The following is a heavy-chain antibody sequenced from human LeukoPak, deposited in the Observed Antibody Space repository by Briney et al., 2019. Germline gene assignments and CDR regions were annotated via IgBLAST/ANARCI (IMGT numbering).Heavy chain of an antibody. D-gene: IGHD3-10*01. J-gene: IGHJ5*02. Sequence: GGSLRLSCAASGFTFSSYEMNWVRQAPGKGLEWVSYISRSGSTIYYADSVKGRFTISRDNAKNSLYLQMNSLRAEDTAVYYCARGYYYGSGKFDPWGQGTLVTVSS. V-gene: IGHV3-48*03. CDR1: GFTFSSYE. CDR3: ARGYYYGSGKFDP. CDR2: ISRSGSTI.